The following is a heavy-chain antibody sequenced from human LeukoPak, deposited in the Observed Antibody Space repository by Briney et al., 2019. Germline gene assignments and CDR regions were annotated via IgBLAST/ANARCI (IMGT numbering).Heavy chain of an antibody. CDR2: ITGSSAYI. D-gene: IGHD6-6*01. CDR1: GFTFSSYT. V-gene: IGHV3-21*01. Sequence: PGGSLRLSCAASGFTFSSYTMNWVRQAPGKGLEWVSSITGSSAYIYYADSVKGRFTISRDNAKNSLYLQMSSLRAEDTAVYYCARDSRPHYWGKGTLVTVSS. CDR3: ARDSRPHY. J-gene: IGHJ4*02.